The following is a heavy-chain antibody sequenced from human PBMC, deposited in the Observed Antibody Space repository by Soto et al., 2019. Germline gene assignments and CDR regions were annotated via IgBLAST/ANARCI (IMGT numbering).Heavy chain of an antibody. CDR3: ARDGPYYDAARVGD. Sequence: EVQLVESGGGLVQPGGSLRLSCVASGIPVSSNYITWVRQAPGKGLEWVSVLHSGGDTYYANSVKGRVTISRHDSTNTLLLKMDSLTAEDTAVYYFARDGPYYDAARVGDWGQRSTVSVSS. J-gene: IGHJ6*02. V-gene: IGHV3-53*04. CDR1: GIPVSSNY. CDR2: LHSGGDT. D-gene: IGHD3-3*01.